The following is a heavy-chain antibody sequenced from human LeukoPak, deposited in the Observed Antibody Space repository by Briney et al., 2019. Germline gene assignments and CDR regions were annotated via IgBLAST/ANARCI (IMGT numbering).Heavy chain of an antibody. D-gene: IGHD3-10*01. CDR1: GGTFSSYA. V-gene: IGHV1-69*13. Sequence: SVKVSCKASGGTFSSYAISWVRQAPGQGLEWMGGMIPIFGTANYAQKFQGRVTITADESTSTAYMERSSLRSEDTAVYYCARDPPTGRGAFDIWGQGTMVTVSS. CDR2: MIPIFGTA. CDR3: ARDPPTGRGAFDI. J-gene: IGHJ3*02.